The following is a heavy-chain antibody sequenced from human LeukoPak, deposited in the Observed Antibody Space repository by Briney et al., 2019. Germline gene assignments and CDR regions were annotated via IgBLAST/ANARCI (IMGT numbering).Heavy chain of an antibody. CDR3: ASPAVPDSSGSQLHHFDY. Sequence: KSSETLSLTCTVSGGSISSGGYYWSWIRQPPGKGLEWIGEINHSGSTNYNPSLKSRVTISVDTSKNQFSLKLSSVTAADTAVYYCASPAVPDSSGSQLHHFDYWGQGTLVTVSS. CDR1: GGSISSGGYY. V-gene: IGHV4-39*07. J-gene: IGHJ4*02. D-gene: IGHD3-22*01. CDR2: INHSGST.